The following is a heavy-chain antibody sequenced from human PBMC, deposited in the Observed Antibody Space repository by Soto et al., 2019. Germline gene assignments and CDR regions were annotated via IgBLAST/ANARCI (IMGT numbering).Heavy chain of an antibody. CDR2: IYYSGST. D-gene: IGHD6-19*01. CDR1: GGSISSYY. Sequence: QVQLQESGPGLVKPSETLSLTCTVSGGSISSYYWSWIRQPPGKGLVWIGYIYYSGSTNYNPSLKGRDTISLDTSMNQFALKLSSVTAADTAGYYCARLNSVAGLPLDYWGQGTLVTVSS. J-gene: IGHJ4*02. CDR3: ARLNSVAGLPLDY. V-gene: IGHV4-59*01.